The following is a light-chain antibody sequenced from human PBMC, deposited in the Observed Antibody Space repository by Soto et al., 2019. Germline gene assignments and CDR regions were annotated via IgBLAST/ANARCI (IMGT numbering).Light chain of an antibody. J-gene: IGKJ4*01. CDR3: QQYNHYSGLT. Sequence: IQMTQSPSTLSASVGDRVTITCRASESISTWVAWYQQKPGKAPNLLIYKASSLESGVPSRFSGSGSGTDFTLTISSLQPDDFATYYCQQYNHYSGLTFGGGTKVDIK. V-gene: IGKV1-5*03. CDR1: ESISTW. CDR2: KAS.